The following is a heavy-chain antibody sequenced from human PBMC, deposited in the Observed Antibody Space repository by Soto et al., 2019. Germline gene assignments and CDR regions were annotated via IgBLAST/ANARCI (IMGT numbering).Heavy chain of an antibody. J-gene: IGHJ4*02. CDR3: ARVWPPQYTYGYSFDY. D-gene: IGHD5-18*01. V-gene: IGHV1-18*01. Sequence: GASVKVSCKASGYTFNFYGITWVRQAPGQGLGWMGWISGFNGNTNYAADLQGRVTMTTDTSTSTAYMELRGLRAEDTALYYCARVWPPQYTYGYSFDYWGQGTLVTVSS. CDR2: ISGFNGNT. CDR1: GYTFNFYG.